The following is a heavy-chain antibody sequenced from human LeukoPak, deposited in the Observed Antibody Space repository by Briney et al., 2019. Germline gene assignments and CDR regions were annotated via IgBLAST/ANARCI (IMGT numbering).Heavy chain of an antibody. CDR2: IYYSGST. D-gene: IGHD3-22*01. V-gene: IGHV4-30-4*07. J-gene: IGHJ4*02. CDR3: ARVTGYVIEDYFDY. CDR1: GGSISSGGYP. Sequence: SETLSLTCAVSGGSISSGGYPWSWIRQPPGKGLEWIGYIYYSGSTYYNPSLKSRVTISVDTSKNQFSLKLSSVTAADTAVYYCARVTGYVIEDYFDYWGQGTLVTVSS.